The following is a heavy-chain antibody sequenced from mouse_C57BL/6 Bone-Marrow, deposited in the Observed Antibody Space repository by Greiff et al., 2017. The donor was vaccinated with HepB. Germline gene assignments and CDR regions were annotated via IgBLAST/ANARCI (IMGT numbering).Heavy chain of an antibody. V-gene: IGHV1-81*01. CDR3: VRYYGSSYYFDY. J-gene: IGHJ2*01. CDR2: IYPRSGNT. CDR1: GYTFTSYG. D-gene: IGHD1-1*01. Sequence: QVQLKESGAELARPGASVKLSCKASGYTFTSYGISWVKQRTGQGLEWIGEIYPRSGNTYYNEKFKGKATLTADKSSSTAYMELRSLTSEDSAVYFCVRYYGSSYYFDYWGQGTTLTVSS.